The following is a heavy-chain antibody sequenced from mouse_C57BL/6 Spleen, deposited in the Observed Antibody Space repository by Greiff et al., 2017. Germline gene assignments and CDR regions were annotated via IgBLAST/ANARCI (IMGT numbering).Heavy chain of an antibody. V-gene: IGHV5-4*03. D-gene: IGHD1-1*01. CDR2: ISDGGSYT. CDR3: ASGGDYGRSDRAY. CDR1: GFTFSSYA. Sequence: DVKLVEPGGGLVKPGGSLKLSCAASGFTFSSYAMSWVRQTPEKRLEWVATISDGGSYTYYPDNVKGRFTISRDNAKSNLYLQMSHLKSEDTAMYYCASGGDYGRSDRAYWGQGTLVTVSA. J-gene: IGHJ3*01.